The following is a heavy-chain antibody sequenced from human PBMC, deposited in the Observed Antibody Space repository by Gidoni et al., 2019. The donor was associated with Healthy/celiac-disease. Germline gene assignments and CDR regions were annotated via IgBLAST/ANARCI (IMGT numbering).Heavy chain of an antibody. CDR3: ARDGTIPGDY. Sequence: QVQLVEHGGGAVQPGRSLRPPCAASGFTFSSYAMHWVRQAPGKGLEWVAVISYDGSNNYYADSVKGRFTIPRDNSKKTLYLQMSSLKTEVTAVYYCARDGTIPGDYWGQGTLVTVSS. CDR1: GFTFSSYA. D-gene: IGHD2-21*01. V-gene: IGHV3-30-3*01. J-gene: IGHJ4*02. CDR2: ISYDGSNN.